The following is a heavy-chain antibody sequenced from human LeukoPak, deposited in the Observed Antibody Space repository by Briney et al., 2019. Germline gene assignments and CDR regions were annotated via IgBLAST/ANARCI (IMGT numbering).Heavy chain of an antibody. CDR1: GFTFSSYA. CDR2: ISSNGGST. V-gene: IGHV3-64D*09. J-gene: IGHJ4*02. D-gene: IGHD1-20*01. CDR3: AKAASGNWNDVSDY. Sequence: GGSLRLSCSASGFTFSSYAMHWVRQAPGKGLEYVSAISSNGGSTYYADSVKGRFTISRDNSKNTLYLQMSSLRAEDTAVYYCAKAASGNWNDVSDYWGQGTLVTVSS.